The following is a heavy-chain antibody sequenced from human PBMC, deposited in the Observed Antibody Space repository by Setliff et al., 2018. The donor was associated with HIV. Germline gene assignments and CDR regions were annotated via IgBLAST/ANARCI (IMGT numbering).Heavy chain of an antibody. CDR3: ARLGSGWSDSYYYAMDV. D-gene: IGHD6-19*01. CDR1: GYTFPTYG. V-gene: IGHV1-18*01. Sequence: GGSVKVSCKTSGYTFPTYGISWVRQAPGHGLEWMGWISPYNGHTKYAQTFQGRVTMTIDTSTNSAYMELRSLRSDDTAVYFCARLGSGWSDSYYYAMDVWGQGTTVTVSS. J-gene: IGHJ6*02. CDR2: ISPYNGHT.